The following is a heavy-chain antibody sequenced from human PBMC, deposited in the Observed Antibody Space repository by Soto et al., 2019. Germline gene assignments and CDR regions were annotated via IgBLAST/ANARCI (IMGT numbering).Heavy chain of an antibody. CDR1: GYTFTDYY. CDR3: ASEDCRNTNCLKGFDY. J-gene: IGHJ4*02. V-gene: IGHV1-2*02. Sequence: ASVKVSCKTSGYTFTDYYMHWVRQAPGQGVEWVGGINPKSGGPKYVPKFQGRVTVTRDTSTSTAYMELKRLTSDDTAVYYCASEDCRNTNCLKGFDYWGQGTLVTVSS. D-gene: IGHD2-15*01. CDR2: INPKSGGP.